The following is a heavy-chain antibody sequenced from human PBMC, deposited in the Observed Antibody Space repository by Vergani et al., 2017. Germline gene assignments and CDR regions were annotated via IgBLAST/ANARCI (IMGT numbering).Heavy chain of an antibody. CDR2: ISYDGSNK. D-gene: IGHD3-3*01. CDR1: GFTFSSYG. J-gene: IGHJ4*02. CDR3: AKAYYDFWSGYIPVDY. Sequence: QVQLVESGGGVVQPGRSLRLSCAASGFTFSSYGMHWVRQAPGKGLEWVAVISYDGSNKYYADSVKGRFTISRDNSKNTLYLQMNSLRAEDTAVYYCAKAYYDFWSGYIPVDYWGQGTLVTVSS. V-gene: IGHV3-30*18.